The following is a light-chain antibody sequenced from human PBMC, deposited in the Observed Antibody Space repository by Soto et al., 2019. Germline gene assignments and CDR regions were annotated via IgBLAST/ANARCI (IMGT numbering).Light chain of an antibody. J-gene: IGKJ4*02. CDR2: AAS. V-gene: IGKV1-39*01. CDR1: QSISSY. CDR3: QQSYSTPPT. Sequence: DIQMTQSPSSLSASVGDRVTITCRASQSISSYLNWYQQKPGNAPKLLIYAASSLQSGVPSRFSGSGSRTDFTLTISSLQPEDFATYYCQQSYSTPPTCGGGTKVEIK.